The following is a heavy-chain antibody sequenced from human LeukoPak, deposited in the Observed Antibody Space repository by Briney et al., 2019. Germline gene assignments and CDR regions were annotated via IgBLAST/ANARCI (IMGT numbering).Heavy chain of an antibody. CDR1: GYTFTSYG. CDR3: ATEPLRLRLGDTSTDY. D-gene: IGHD3-16*01. J-gene: IGHJ4*02. V-gene: IGHV1-18*04. Sequence: ASEKVSRKASGYTFTSYGISWVRLAPAPGLEWMGWISAYNGHTSYAQKFHGRVTMTTDTSTSTAYMELRSLRSDDTAVYYCATEPLRLRLGDTSTDYWGQGTLVTVSS. CDR2: ISAYNGHT.